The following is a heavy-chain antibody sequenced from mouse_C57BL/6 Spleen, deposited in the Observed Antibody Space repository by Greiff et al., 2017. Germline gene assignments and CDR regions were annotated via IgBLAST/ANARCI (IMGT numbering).Heavy chain of an antibody. J-gene: IGHJ4*01. CDR3: AKKKLRDYAMDY. V-gene: IGHV2-5*01. CDR2: IWRGGST. D-gene: IGHD1-1*01. CDR1: GFSLTSYG. Sequence: LQQSGPGLVQPSQSLSITRTVSGFSLTSYGVHWVRQSPGKGLEWLGVIWRGGSTDYNAAFMSRLSITKDNSKRQVFFKMNSLQADDTAIYYCAKKKLRDYAMDYWGQGTSVTVSS.